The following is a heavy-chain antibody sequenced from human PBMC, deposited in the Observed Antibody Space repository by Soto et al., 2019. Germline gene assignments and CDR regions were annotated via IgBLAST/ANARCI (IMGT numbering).Heavy chain of an antibody. CDR2: IYYSGST. V-gene: IGHV4-39*01. CDR3: ARRAYSSGPETRHHWFDP. Sequence: SQTLCLSYTVAGGSLGSIGYYWGWIRQPPGKGLEWIGSIYYSGSTYYNPSLKSRVTISVDTSKNQFSLKLSSVTAADTAVYYCARRAYSSGPETRHHWFDPWRQGTLVTVSS. CDR1: GGSLGSIGYY. J-gene: IGHJ5*02. D-gene: IGHD6-19*01.